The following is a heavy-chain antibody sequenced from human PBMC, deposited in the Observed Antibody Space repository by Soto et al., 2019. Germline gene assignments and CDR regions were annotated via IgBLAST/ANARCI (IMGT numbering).Heavy chain of an antibody. Sequence: SETLSLTCTVSGGSISSGGYYWSWIRQHPGKGLEWIGYIYYSGSTYYNPSLKSRVTISVDTSKNQFSLKLSSVTAADTAVYYCGRTPWGDLSDLGFAPWGQGTLVTVSS. CDR1: GGSISSGGYY. D-gene: IGHD3-16*02. V-gene: IGHV4-31*03. J-gene: IGHJ5*02. CDR3: GRTPWGDLSDLGFAP. CDR2: IYYSGST.